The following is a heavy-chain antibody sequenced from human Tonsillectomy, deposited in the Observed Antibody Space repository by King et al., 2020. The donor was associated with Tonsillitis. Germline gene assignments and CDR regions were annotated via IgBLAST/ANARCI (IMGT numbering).Heavy chain of an antibody. J-gene: IGHJ4*02. CDR1: GGSVSTPSYY. CDR3: ARLVVGAVTYYFDY. V-gene: IGHV4-39*01. Sequence: QLQESGPGLVKPSETLSLTCTVSGGSVSTPSYYWGWIRQPPGEGLEWIGNIYFTGSSYHNPSLKSRVSISVDTSKNQVSLKLTSVTAADTAVYYCARLVVGAVTYYFDYWGQGSLVTVSS. CDR2: IYFTGSS. D-gene: IGHD3-16*01.